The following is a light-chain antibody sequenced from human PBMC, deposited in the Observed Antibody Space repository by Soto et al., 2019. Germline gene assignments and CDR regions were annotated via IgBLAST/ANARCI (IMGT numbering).Light chain of an antibody. CDR1: QSVSSSY. J-gene: IGKJ4*01. CDR3: QQYGNSPLT. CDR2: GAS. V-gene: IGKV3-20*01. Sequence: EIVLTQSPGTLSLSPGERATLSCRASQSVSSSYLAWYQQEPGQAPRLLIYGASSRATGIPDRFSGSGSGTDFTLTISRLEPVDFAVYYCQQYGNSPLTFGGGTKVEIK.